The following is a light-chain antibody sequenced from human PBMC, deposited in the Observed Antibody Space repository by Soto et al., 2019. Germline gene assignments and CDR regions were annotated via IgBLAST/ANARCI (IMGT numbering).Light chain of an antibody. CDR3: AAWDDSLNGVV. V-gene: IGLV1-44*01. CDR1: SSNIGSNT. J-gene: IGLJ2*01. CDR2: SNN. Sequence: QSVLTQPPSASGTPAQRVTISCSGSSSNIGSNTVNWYQQLPGTAPKLLMYSNNQRPSGVPDRFSGAKSGTSASLAISWLQSEDEADYYCAAWDDSLNGVVFGGGTKLTVL.